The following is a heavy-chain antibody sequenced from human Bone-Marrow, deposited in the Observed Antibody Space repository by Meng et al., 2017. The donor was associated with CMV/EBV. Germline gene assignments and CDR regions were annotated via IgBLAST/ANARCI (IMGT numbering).Heavy chain of an antibody. J-gene: IGHJ4*02. CDR3: ARDLVLDY. Sequence: APVKVSCKASGGTFSSYAISWVRQAPGQGLEWMGWINPNSGGTNYAQKFQGRVTMTRDTSISTAYMELSRLRSDDTAVDYCARDLVLDYWGQGTLVTFSS. V-gene: IGHV1-2*02. CDR1: GGTFSSYA. CDR2: INPNSGGT.